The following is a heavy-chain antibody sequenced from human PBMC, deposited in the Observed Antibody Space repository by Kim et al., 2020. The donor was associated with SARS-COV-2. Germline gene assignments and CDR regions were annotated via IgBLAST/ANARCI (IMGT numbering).Heavy chain of an antibody. Sequence: QKFQGRVTITADESTSTAYMELSSLRSEDTAVYYCRSYYYGSGSSSFFDYWGQGTLVTVSS. CDR3: RSYYYGSGSSSFFDY. D-gene: IGHD3-10*01. J-gene: IGHJ4*02. V-gene: IGHV1-69*01.